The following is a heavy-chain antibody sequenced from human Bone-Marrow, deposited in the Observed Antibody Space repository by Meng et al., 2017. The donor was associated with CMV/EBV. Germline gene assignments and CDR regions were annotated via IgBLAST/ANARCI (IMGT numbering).Heavy chain of an antibody. D-gene: IGHD3-3*01. CDR1: GFTFSDYY. J-gene: IGHJ6*02. V-gene: IGHV3-11*04. CDR3: ARGLSPDFWSGYQVYGMDI. Sequence: GESLKISCAASGFTFSDYYMSWIRQAPGKGLEWVSYISSSGSTIYYADSVKGRFTISRDNAKNSLYLQMNSLRAEDMAVYFCARGLSPDFWSGYQVYGMDIWGQGTTVTVSS. CDR2: ISSSGSTI.